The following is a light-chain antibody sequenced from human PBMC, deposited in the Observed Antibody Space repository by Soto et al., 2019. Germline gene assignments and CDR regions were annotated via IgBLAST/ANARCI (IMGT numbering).Light chain of an antibody. CDR2: GAS. V-gene: IGKV3-15*01. J-gene: IGKJ4*01. CDR3: QQYNNWPSLT. Sequence: EIVMTQSPATLSVSLGERATLSCRASQSVSSNLAWYQQKPGQAPRLLIYGASTRATGIPARFSGSGSGTEFTLTISSLQSEDFAVYYCQQYNNWPSLTFGGGTKVEI. CDR1: QSVSSN.